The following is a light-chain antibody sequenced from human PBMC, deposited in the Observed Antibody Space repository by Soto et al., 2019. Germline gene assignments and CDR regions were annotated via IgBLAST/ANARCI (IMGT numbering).Light chain of an antibody. J-gene: IGLJ1*01. Sequence: QSVLTQPRSVSGSPGQSVTISCTGTSSDVDDYNYVSWFQQHPGKAPKLIIYDVSERPSGVPDRFSGSKSGNTASLTISGLQAEDEADYYCCSYGGTFYVFGTGTKVTVL. CDR1: SSDVDDYNY. CDR2: DVS. CDR3: CSYGGTFYV. V-gene: IGLV2-11*01.